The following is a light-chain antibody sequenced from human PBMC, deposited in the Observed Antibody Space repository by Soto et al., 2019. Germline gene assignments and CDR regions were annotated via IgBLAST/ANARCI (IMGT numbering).Light chain of an antibody. CDR3: SSYAGSNNFDVV. V-gene: IGLV2-8*01. Sequence: QSALTQPPSASGSPGQSVTISCTGTGSDVGGYNYVSWYQQHPGKAPKLMIYEVSKRPSGVPDRFSGSKSGNTASLTVSGLQAEDEADYYCSSYAGSNNFDVVFGGGTQLTVL. CDR2: EVS. CDR1: GSDVGGYNY. J-gene: IGLJ2*01.